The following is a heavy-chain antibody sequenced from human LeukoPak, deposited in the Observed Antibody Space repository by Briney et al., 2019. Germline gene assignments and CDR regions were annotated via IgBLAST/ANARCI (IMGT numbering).Heavy chain of an antibody. V-gene: IGHV3-23*01. CDR1: GFTFSSYA. J-gene: IGHJ4*02. CDR3: AKGSTEAVN. Sequence: QPGGSLRLSCAASGFTFSSYAMTWVRQAPGKGLEWVSSISGSGGSTFYADTVKGRFTISRDNSKNTLSLQMNSLRAEDTAIYYCAKGSTEAVNWGQGTLVTVFS. D-gene: IGHD4-17*01. CDR2: ISGSGGST.